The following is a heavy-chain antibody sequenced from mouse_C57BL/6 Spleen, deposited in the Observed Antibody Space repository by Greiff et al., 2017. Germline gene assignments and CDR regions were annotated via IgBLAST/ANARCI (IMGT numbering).Heavy chain of an antibody. CDR1: GFTFSSYG. CDR2: ISSGGSYT. J-gene: IGHJ1*03. CDR3: ARHEAPCYGSSHWYFDV. V-gene: IGHV5-6*01. D-gene: IGHD1-1*01. Sequence: EVKLMESGGDLVKPGGSLKLSCAASGFTFSSYGMSWVRQTPDKRLEWVATISSGGSYTYYPDSVKGRFTISRDNAKNTLYLQMSSLKSEDTAMYYCARHEAPCYGSSHWYFDVWGTGTTVTVSS.